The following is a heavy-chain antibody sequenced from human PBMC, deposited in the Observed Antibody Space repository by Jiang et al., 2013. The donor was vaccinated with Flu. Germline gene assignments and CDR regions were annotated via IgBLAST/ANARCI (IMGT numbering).Heavy chain of an antibody. Sequence: GAEVKKPGESLKISCKGSGYSFTSYWIGWVRQMPGKGLEWMGIIYPGDSDTRYSPSFQGQVTISADKSISTAYLQWSSLKASDTAMYYCARPRLVGATADAFDIWGQGTMVTVSS. CDR3: ARPRLVGATADAFDI. CDR1: GYSFTSYW. D-gene: IGHD1-26*01. V-gene: IGHV5-51*03. CDR2: IYPGDSDT. J-gene: IGHJ3*02.